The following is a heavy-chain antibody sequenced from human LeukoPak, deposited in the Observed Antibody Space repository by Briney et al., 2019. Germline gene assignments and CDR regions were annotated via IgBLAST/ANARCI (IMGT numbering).Heavy chain of an antibody. V-gene: IGHV1-2*02. Sequence: GASVKVSCKASGYTFTGYYMHWVRQAPGQGLEWMGWINPNSGGTNYAQKFQGRVTMTRDTSISTAYMELSRLRSDDTAVYYCAREDHSSSWTDAFDIWGQGTMVTVSS. CDR3: AREDHSSSWTDAFDI. CDR2: INPNSGGT. D-gene: IGHD6-13*01. CDR1: GYTFTGYY. J-gene: IGHJ3*02.